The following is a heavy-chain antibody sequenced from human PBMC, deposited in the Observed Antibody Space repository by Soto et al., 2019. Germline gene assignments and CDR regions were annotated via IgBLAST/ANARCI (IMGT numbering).Heavy chain of an antibody. CDR1: GGSLSPLY. CDR3: ARGGWSMDS. J-gene: IGHJ5*01. V-gene: IGHV4-59*01. CDR2: IYYSGTT. D-gene: IGHD2-15*01. Sequence: QVQLQESGPGLVKPSETLSLTCTVSGGSLSPLYWSWIRQPPGKGLEWIGYIYYSGTTNYNASLRSRVTISVDTSKNQFSLSLRSVTAADTAVYYCARGGWSMDSWGHGTLVTVSS.